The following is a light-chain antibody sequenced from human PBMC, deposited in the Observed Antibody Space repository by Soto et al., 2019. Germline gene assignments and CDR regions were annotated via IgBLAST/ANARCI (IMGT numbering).Light chain of an antibody. V-gene: IGLV2-14*01. CDR1: SSDVGGYNY. J-gene: IGLJ2*01. CDR3: SSYTSSSTLV. Sequence: QSVLTQPASVSGSPGQSITISCTGTSSDVGGYNYVSWYQQHPGKAPKLMIYDVSNRPLGVSNRFSGSKSGNTASLTISGVQAEDEADYYCSSYTSSSTLVFGGGTQLTVL. CDR2: DVS.